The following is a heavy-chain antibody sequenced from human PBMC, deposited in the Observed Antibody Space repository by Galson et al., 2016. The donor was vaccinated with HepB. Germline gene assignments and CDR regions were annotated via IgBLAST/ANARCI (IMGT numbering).Heavy chain of an antibody. Sequence: SLRLSCAASGFRFSSYWMHWVRQAPGKGLQWVSSIMSDGSITTYADAVKGRFTFSRNNHKNLLLLQMNRLEDEDTAVYYCVSQFSDSGYWGQGTLITVSS. J-gene: IGHJ4*02. V-gene: IGHV3-74*01. D-gene: IGHD5-24*01. CDR3: VSQFSDSGY. CDR1: GFRFSSYW. CDR2: IMSDGSIT.